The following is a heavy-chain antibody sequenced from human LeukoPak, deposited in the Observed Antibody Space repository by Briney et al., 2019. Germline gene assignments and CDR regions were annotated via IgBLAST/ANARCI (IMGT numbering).Heavy chain of an antibody. CDR3: TRDRGAYNLYDY. CDR1: GFTFGDYA. J-gene: IGHJ4*02. D-gene: IGHD1-1*01. Sequence: GGSLRLSYTASGFTFGDYAMSWIRQAPGKGLEWVGFIRSKAYGETADYAASVKGRFTISRDDSKAIAYLQMSSLKTEDTAVYHCTRDRGAYNLYDYWGQGTLVTVSS. CDR2: IRSKAYGETA. V-gene: IGHV3-49*03.